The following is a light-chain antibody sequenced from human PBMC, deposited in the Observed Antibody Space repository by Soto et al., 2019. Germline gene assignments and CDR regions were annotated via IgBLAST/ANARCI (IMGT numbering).Light chain of an antibody. CDR2: EVS. CDR3: SSYTSGRNVV. Sequence: QSVLTQPASVSGSPGQSITISCTGTSSDVGGYNYVSWYQRHPGKAPKLMIYEVSNRPSGVSNRFSGSKSGNTASLTISGLQAEDEADYYCSSYTSGRNVVFGGGTQLTVL. J-gene: IGLJ2*01. V-gene: IGLV2-14*01. CDR1: SSDVGGYNY.